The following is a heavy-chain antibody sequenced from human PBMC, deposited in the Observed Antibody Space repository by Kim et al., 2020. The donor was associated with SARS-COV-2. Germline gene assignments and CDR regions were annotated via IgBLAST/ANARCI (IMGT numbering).Heavy chain of an antibody. CDR2: ISSSGSTI. Sequence: GGSLRLTCAASGFTFSSYEMNWVRQAPGKGLEWVSYISSSGSTIYYADSVKGRVTISRDNATNSLYLQMNSQRAEDTAVYYCAGAPIPYYGSGSYWYFVLWGRGTLVTVSS. J-gene: IGHJ2*01. D-gene: IGHD3-10*01. CDR1: GFTFSSYE. CDR3: AGAPIPYYGSGSYWYFVL. V-gene: IGHV3-48*03.